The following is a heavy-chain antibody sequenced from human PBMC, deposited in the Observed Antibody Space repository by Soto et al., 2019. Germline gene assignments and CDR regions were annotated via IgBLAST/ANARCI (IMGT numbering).Heavy chain of an antibody. CDR2: INHSGST. CDR3: ARGRRSIGVRFSHSSYSDIDS. V-gene: IGHV4-34*01. CDR1: H. Sequence: HWCRVRHQQRKGLEWIGEINHSGSTNYNPSLKGRVTISVDTSKNQFSLKLSSVTAADTAVYYCARGRRSIGVRFSHSSYSDIDSWANRATITVSS. J-gene: IGHJ6*04. D-gene: IGHD3-3*02.